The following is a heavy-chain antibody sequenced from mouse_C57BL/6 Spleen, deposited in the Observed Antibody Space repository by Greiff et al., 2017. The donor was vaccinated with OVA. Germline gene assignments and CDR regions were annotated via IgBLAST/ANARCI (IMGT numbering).Heavy chain of an antibody. CDR2: INYDGSST. Sequence: EVKVEESEGGLVQPGSSMKLSCTASGFTFSDYYMAWVSQIPGKGLEWVANINYDGSSTYYMDSLKGRVIISRDNAKNILYLHMSSLKSEDTATYYCARASFDYWGPGPTLSVAS. J-gene: IGHJ2*01. CDR3: ARASFDY. CDR1: GFTFSDYY. V-gene: IGHV5-16*01.